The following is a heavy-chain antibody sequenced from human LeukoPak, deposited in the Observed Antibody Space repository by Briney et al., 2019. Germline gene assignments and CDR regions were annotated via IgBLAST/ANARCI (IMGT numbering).Heavy chain of an antibody. CDR1: GFSFGYYG. V-gene: IGHV3-48*01. Sequence: GGSLRLSCAASGFSFGYYGMNWVRQAPGKGLEWISYISSGSVTIYYADSVQGRFFISRDDAKSSLYLQVNSLRVEDTAVYYCARVASAWADDYWGQGALVTDSS. CDR2: ISSGSVTI. CDR3: ARVASAWADDY. D-gene: IGHD6-19*01. J-gene: IGHJ4*02.